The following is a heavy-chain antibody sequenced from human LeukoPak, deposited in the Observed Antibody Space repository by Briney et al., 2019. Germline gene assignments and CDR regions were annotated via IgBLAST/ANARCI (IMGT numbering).Heavy chain of an antibody. CDR3: ARDPIVTPDAYYYGMDV. V-gene: IGHV1-69*13. CDR2: IIPIFGTA. D-gene: IGHD4-23*01. Sequence: SVKVSCKASGYTFTSYGISWVRQAPGQGLEWMGGIIPIFGTANYAQKFQGRVTITADESTSTAYMELSSLRSEDTAVYYCARDPIVTPDAYYYGMDVWGQGTTVTVSS. J-gene: IGHJ6*02. CDR1: GYTFTSYG.